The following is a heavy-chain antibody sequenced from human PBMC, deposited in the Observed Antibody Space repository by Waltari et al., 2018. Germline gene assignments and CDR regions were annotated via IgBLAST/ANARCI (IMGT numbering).Heavy chain of an antibody. Sequence: EGRLVESGGGLVKPGGSLRRSCAASGFTVTSTYMNWVRQAPGKGLEWVSTIYSSATTFYADSVKGRFTISRDNSKNILFLQMDDLRVNDTAVYFCARGGQIVRPRPLDLWGPGTLVTVSS. D-gene: IGHD6-6*01. CDR1: GFTVTSTY. V-gene: IGHV3-66*01. CDR3: ARGGQIVRPRPLDL. CDR2: IYSSATT. J-gene: IGHJ3*01.